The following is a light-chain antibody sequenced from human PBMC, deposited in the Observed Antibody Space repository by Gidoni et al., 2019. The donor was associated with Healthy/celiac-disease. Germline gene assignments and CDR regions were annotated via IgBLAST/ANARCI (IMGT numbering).Light chain of an antibody. J-gene: IGKJ2*01. V-gene: IGKV1-5*03. CDR3: QQYNSYHT. Sequence: DIQMTQSPSTLSASVGDRVTITCRDSQSISSWLAWYQQKPGKAPKLLLYQASSLESVVPSRFSGSGSVTEFTLTISSLQPDDFATYYCQQYNSYHTFGQGTKLEIK. CDR1: QSISSW. CDR2: QAS.